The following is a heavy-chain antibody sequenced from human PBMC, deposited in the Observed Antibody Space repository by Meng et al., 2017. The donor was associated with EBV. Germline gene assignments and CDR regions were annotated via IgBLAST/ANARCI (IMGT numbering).Heavy chain of an antibody. CDR1: GGTFRSDA. D-gene: IGHD3-10*01. CDR2: LIPMSGAP. Sequence: GVGGNKPGSSVQVSCRTSGGTFRSDAVSWVRQAPGQGLDWMGGLIPMSGAPHYAQKFQDRVTIIADESTSTHSMELNNLRFEDTAMYYCASESGRGFTPDYWGQGTLVTVSS. J-gene: IGHJ4*02. V-gene: IGHV1-69*01. CDR3: ASESGRGFTPDY.